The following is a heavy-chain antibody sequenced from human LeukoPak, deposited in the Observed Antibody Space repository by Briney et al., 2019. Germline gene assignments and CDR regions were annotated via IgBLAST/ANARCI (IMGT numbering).Heavy chain of an antibody. CDR3: AKDAYERDGYGDHLQDFMDV. D-gene: IGHD4-17*01. V-gene: IGHV3-30*18. J-gene: IGHJ6*02. CDR1: GFTFSNYG. CDR2: TSFNGRYK. Sequence: AGGSLRLSCAGSGFTFSNYGVHWVRQAPGKGLEWVAATSFNGRYKYYADSVKGRITMSRDTSKNTQYLQMNSLRGDDTAVYYCAKDAYERDGYGDHLQDFMDVWGQGTTVTVSS.